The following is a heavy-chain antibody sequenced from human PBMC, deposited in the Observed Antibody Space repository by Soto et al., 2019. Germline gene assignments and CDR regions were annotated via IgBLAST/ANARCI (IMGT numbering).Heavy chain of an antibody. CDR2: INGDGSFT. CDR3: ARVGGGSGNFDY. Sequence: EVQLVESGGGLVQPGGSLRLSCGASGFTFSNYWMHWVRQAPGEGLVWVSRINGDGSFTRFADSVKGRFTISRDNAKNTLYLKMNSLRADDTAVYYCARVGGGSGNFDYWGQGTLVTVSS. D-gene: IGHD3-10*01. V-gene: IGHV3-74*01. CDR1: GFTFSNYW. J-gene: IGHJ4*02.